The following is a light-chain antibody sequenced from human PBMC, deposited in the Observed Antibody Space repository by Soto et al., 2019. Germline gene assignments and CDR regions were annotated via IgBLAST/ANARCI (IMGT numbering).Light chain of an antibody. CDR2: DAS. CDR3: QQRTNWPPMYT. CDR1: QSISSY. Sequence: EIVLTQSPATLSLSPGEIATLSCRASQSISSYLAWYQQKPGQAPRLLIYDASNRATSIPARFSGSGYGTDFTLTISSLEPEDFAVYYCQQRTNWPPMYTFGQGTKLEIK. V-gene: IGKV3-11*01. J-gene: IGKJ2*01.